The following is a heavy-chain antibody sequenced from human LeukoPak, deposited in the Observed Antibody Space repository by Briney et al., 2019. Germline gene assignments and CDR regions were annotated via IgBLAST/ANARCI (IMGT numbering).Heavy chain of an antibody. V-gene: IGHV4-39*01. CDR1: GGSISSSSYY. D-gene: IGHD3-3*01. Sequence: SETLSLTCTVSGGSISSSSYYWDWIRQPPGKGLEWIGSIYYSGTTYYNPSLKSRVTISVDTSMNQFSLKMSSVTAADTAVYYCARHSLYYDFSLFDYWGLGTLVTVSS. CDR2: IYYSGTT. CDR3: ARHSLYYDFSLFDY. J-gene: IGHJ4*02.